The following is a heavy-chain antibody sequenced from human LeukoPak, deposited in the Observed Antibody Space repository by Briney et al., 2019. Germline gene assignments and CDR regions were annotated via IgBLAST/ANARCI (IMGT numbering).Heavy chain of an antibody. V-gene: IGHV1-3*04. CDR2: ISTGNGYT. D-gene: IGHD6-19*01. CDR3: AKDGSGWSFDY. CDR1: GYTFSTYA. J-gene: IGHJ4*02. Sequence: ASVKVSCKASGYTFSTYAMHWVRQAPGQRLEWMGWISTGNGYTEYSQKFQGRFTITRDTSASTAYMELSSLRSEDTAVYYCAKDGSGWSFDYWGQGTLVSVSS.